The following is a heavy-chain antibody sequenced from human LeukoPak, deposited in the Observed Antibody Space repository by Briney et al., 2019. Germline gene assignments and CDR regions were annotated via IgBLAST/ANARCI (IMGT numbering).Heavy chain of an antibody. CDR3: ARDVGIVGALDY. CDR1: GGSISSGDYY. CDR2: IYYSGST. D-gene: IGHD1-26*01. V-gene: IGHV4-30-4*08. Sequence: PSETLSHTCTVSGGSISSGDYYWSWIRQPPGKGLEWIGYIYYSGSTYYNPSLKSRVTISVDTSKNQFSLKLSSVTAADTAVYYCARDVGIVGALDYWGQGTLVTVSS. J-gene: IGHJ4*02.